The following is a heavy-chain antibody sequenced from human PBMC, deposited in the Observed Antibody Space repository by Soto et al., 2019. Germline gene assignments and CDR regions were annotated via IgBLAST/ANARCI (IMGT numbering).Heavy chain of an antibody. Sequence: VQLVESGGGVVQPGRSLRLSCAASGFTFSSYGMHWVRQAPGKGLEWVAVISYDGSNKYYADSVKGRFTISRDNSKNTLYLQMNSLRAEDTAVYYCAKGITMIVVVGFDYWGQGTLVTVSS. J-gene: IGHJ4*02. V-gene: IGHV3-30*18. CDR1: GFTFSSYG. D-gene: IGHD3-22*01. CDR2: ISYDGSNK. CDR3: AKGITMIVVVGFDY.